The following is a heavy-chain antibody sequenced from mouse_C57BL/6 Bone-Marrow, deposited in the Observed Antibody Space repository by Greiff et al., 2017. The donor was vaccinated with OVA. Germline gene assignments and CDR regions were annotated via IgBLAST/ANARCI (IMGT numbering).Heavy chain of an antibody. CDR1: GFNIKDDY. Sequence: VQLQQSGAELVRPGASVKLSCTASGFNIKDDYMHWVKQRPEQGLEWIGWIDPENGDTEYASKFQGKATITADTSSNTAYLQLSSLTSKDTAVYYCARYGNPYAMDYWGQGTSVTVSS. D-gene: IGHD2-1*01. V-gene: IGHV14-4*01. CDR2: IDPENGDT. J-gene: IGHJ4*01. CDR3: ARYGNPYAMDY.